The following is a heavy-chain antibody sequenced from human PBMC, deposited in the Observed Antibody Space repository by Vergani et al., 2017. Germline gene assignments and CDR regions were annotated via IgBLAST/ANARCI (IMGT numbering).Heavy chain of an antibody. CDR3: VRARCSGPCFMSNWFDS. D-gene: IGHD5-12*01. V-gene: IGHV3-74*02. CDR1: GFTFSRHW. CDR2: VNPEGTNT. Sequence: VQLVESGGGVVQPGRSLRLSCAASGFTFSRHWMHWVRQAPGKGLVWVSRVNPEGTNTPYADSVKGRFTISRDNAKNTLYLEMNSLRGDDTAIYYCVRARCSGPCFMSNWFDSWGQGTLVTVSS. J-gene: IGHJ5*01.